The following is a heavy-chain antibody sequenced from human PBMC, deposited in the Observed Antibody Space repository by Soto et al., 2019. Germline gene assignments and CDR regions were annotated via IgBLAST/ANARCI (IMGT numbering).Heavy chain of an antibody. CDR3: EKASSGAVAATSAFEY. J-gene: IGHJ4*02. CDR1: GFTFDDYA. D-gene: IGHD6-19*01. CDR2: LTWNSDNI. V-gene: IGHV3-9*01. Sequence: EVHLVESGGGLIQPGTSLRLSCAASGFTFDDYAMHWVRQAPGKGLVWVSGLTWNSDNIAYADSVKGRFTISRDNPKNSLYRQMDSLRAEDTAGYYFEKASSGAVAATSAFEYWGQGTLVSVSS.